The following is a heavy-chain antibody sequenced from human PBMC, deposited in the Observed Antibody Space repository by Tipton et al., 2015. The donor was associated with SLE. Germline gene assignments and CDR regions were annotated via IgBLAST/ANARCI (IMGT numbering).Heavy chain of an antibody. V-gene: IGHV4-39*02. J-gene: IGHJ5*02. CDR2: VYYGGSS. Sequence: GLVKPSETLSLTCSVSGGSISSGSGWWGWIRQSPGRGLEWIGNVYYGGSSYYNPSLKSRATIPTDSSENLFSLRLTSVTDADTAVYYCAKAGSSNYFEVRTWFDPWGPGTLVTVST. CDR3: AKAGSSNYFEVRTWFDP. D-gene: IGHD4-11*01. CDR1: GGSISSGSGW.